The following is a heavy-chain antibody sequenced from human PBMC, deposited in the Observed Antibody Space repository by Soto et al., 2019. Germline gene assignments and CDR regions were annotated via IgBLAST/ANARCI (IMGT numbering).Heavy chain of an antibody. V-gene: IGHV4-31*03. Sequence: QVQLQESGPGLVKLSQTLSLTCTVSGGSINSVGNCWSWIRQHPGKGLDWIGCISYGGSTSYNPSLKSRVTISVDTSKNQFSLKLTSVTAADTAVYYCSRGILVWGQGALITVSS. CDR2: ISYGGST. CDR1: GGSINSVGNC. CDR3: SRGILV. D-gene: IGHD5-18*01. J-gene: IGHJ4*02.